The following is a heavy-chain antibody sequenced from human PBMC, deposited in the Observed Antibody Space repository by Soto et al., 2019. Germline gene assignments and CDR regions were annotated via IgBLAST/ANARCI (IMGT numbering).Heavy chain of an antibody. J-gene: IGHJ4*02. CDR1: GGTFSNYV. D-gene: IGHD1-7*01. CDR3: ARDMTRTVVPYFDC. Sequence: QVQLVQSGAEVKKPGSSVKVSCKDSGGTFSNYVVNWVRQAPGQGLEWMGRIIPISGAANYAQKFQGRVTITADKSTSTSDMELSSLISEDTAVYYCARDMTRTVVPYFDCWGQGTLVTVSS. V-gene: IGHV1-69*06. CDR2: IIPISGAA.